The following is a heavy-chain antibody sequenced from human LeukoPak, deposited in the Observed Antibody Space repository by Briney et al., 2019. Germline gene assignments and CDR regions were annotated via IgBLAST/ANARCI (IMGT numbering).Heavy chain of an antibody. Sequence: GGSLRLSCAASGFTFSSYAMSWVRQAPGKGLEWVSTINDDGDTAYFADSAKGRFTISRDNSKNTLYLQMNSLRADDTAVYYCAKDPDHDILIGTTFDHWGREPWSPSPQ. V-gene: IGHV3-23*01. D-gene: IGHD3-9*01. CDR2: INDDGDTA. CDR3: AKDPDHDILIGTTFDH. CDR1: GFTFSSYA. J-gene: IGHJ4*02.